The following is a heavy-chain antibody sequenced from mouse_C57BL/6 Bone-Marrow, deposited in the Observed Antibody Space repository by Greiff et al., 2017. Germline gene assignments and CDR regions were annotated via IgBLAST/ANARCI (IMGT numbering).Heavy chain of an antibody. CDR1: GYSITSGYY. V-gene: IGHV3-6*01. Sequence: VQLKESGPGLVKPSQSLSLTCSVTGYSITSGYYWNWIRQFPGNKLEWMGYISYDGSNNYNPSLKNRISLTRDTSKNQFFLKLNSVTTEDTATYYCARDGYYVWFAYWGQGTLVTVSA. D-gene: IGHD2-3*01. CDR3: ARDGYYVWFAY. J-gene: IGHJ3*01. CDR2: ISYDGSN.